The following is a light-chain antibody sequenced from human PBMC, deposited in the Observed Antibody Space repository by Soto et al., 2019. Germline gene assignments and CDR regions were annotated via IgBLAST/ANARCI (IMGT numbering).Light chain of an antibody. Sequence: EIVLTQSPATLSLSPGEGATLSCRASQTARISYLAWYQQQPGQAPRLLIYGTSTRATGIPDRFSGSGSGADFTLTISTLEPEDFEVYYCQYYSDSLWTFGQGTKVDIK. V-gene: IGKV3-20*01. CDR2: GTS. CDR3: QYYSDSLWT. J-gene: IGKJ1*01. CDR1: QTARISY.